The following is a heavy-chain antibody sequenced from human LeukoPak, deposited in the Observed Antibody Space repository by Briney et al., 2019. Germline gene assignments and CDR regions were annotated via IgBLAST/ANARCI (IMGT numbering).Heavy chain of an antibody. J-gene: IGHJ4*02. D-gene: IGHD6-13*01. CDR3: ARDRRVQPLYFFDN. CDR2: IGDSGTST. V-gene: IGHV3-23*01. CDR1: GFTFRDYA. Sequence: GGSLRLSCAASGFTFRDYAMTWVRQAPGKGLEWVSSIGDSGTSTHYADSVKGRFTISRDNSKDTLYLQMSSLRADDTAVYYCARDRRVQPLYFFDNWGQGTLVTVSS.